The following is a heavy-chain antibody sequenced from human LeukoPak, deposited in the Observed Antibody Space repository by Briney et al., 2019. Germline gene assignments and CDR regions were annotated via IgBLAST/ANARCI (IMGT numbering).Heavy chain of an antibody. Sequence: GESLKISCKGSGYSFTNYWIGWVRQMPGKGLEWMGMIYPRDSATRYSPSFQGQVTISADKSISTAYLQWSSLKASDTAMYYCARAANVYYDYVWGSYRYTWFDPWGQGTLVTVSS. V-gene: IGHV5-51*01. CDR3: ARAANVYYDYVWGSYRYTWFDP. J-gene: IGHJ5*02. CDR1: GYSFTNYW. D-gene: IGHD3-16*02. CDR2: IYPRDSAT.